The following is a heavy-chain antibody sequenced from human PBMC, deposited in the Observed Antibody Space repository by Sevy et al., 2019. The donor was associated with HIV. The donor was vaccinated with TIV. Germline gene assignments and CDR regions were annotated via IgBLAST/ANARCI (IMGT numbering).Heavy chain of an antibody. CDR3: ARGGLGELLIPPNDY. CDR2: ISYDGSKK. J-gene: IGHJ4*02. Sequence: GGSLRLSCAASGYTFSSFGMHWVRQAPGKGLEWVAVISYDGSKKSYADSVKGRFTISRDNSKNMLYLQMNSLRAEDTAVYHCARGGLGELLIPPNDYWGQGTLVTVSS. V-gene: IGHV3-30*03. D-gene: IGHD3-10*01. CDR1: GYTFSSFG.